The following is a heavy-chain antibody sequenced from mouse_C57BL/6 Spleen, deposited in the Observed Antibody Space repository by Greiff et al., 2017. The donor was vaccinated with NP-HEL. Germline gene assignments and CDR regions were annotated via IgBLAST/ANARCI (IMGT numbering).Heavy chain of an antibody. D-gene: IGHD2-5*01. CDR2: IYPRSGNT. CDR1: GYTFTSYG. J-gene: IGHJ1*03. V-gene: IGHV1-81*01. CDR3: ARGDYSNYDGYFAV. Sequence: QVQLQQSGAELARPGASVKLSCKASGYTFTSYGISWVKQRTGQGLEWIGEIYPRSGNTYYNEKFKGKATLTADKSSSTAYMELRSLTSEDSAVYFCARGDYSNYDGYFAVWGTGTTVTVSS.